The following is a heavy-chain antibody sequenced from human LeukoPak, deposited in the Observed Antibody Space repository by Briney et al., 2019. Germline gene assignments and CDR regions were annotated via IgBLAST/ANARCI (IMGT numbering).Heavy chain of an antibody. J-gene: IGHJ4*02. D-gene: IGHD2-15*01. CDR1: GYTFTSYG. CDR2: ISAYNGNT. V-gene: IGHV1-18*01. CDR3: ARGAYCSGGSCYSH. Sequence: ASVKVSCKASGYTFTSYGISWVRQAPGQGLEWMGWISAYNGNTNYAQKLQGRVTMTTNTSTSTAYMELRSLRSEDTAVYYCARGAYCSGGSCYSHWGQGTLVTVSS.